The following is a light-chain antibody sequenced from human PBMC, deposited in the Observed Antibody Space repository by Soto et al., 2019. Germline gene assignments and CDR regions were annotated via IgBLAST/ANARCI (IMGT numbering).Light chain of an antibody. CDR3: SSYTLSSTYV. V-gene: IGLV2-18*02. CDR1: SSDVGSYNR. CDR2: DVN. J-gene: IGLJ1*01. Sequence: QSALTQPPSVSGSPGQSVAISCTGTSSDVGSYNRVSWYQQPPGTAPKLMIYDVNNRPSGVPDRFSGSKSGNTASLTISGLQAEDEADYYCSSYTLSSTYVFGTGTKLTVL.